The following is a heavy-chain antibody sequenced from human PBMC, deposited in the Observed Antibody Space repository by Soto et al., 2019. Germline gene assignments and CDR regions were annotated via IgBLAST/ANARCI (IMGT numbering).Heavy chain of an antibody. Sequence: TGGSLRLSCAASGFTFSSYGISWIRLSPGKGLEWVSVISGGGDTTYYTPSVKGRFTISRDNSKNTLYLQMNSLRAEDTAVYYCARAAYPPGYWGQGTLVTVSS. CDR1: GFTFSSYG. CDR3: ARAAYPPGY. J-gene: IGHJ4*02. V-gene: IGHV3-23*01. CDR2: ISGGGDTT.